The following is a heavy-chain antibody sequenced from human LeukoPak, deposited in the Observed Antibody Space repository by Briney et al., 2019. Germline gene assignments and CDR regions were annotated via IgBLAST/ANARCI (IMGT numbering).Heavy chain of an antibody. CDR1: GVSIESRGYA. V-gene: IGHV4-31*03. D-gene: IGHD3-3*01. Sequence: PSETLSLTCSVSGVSIESRGYAWTWIRQPPGKGLEWIVHISYSGDTDYKSSIKSRITISLDASKNQFSLQLTSVTAADTAVYFCARDFLQTSSPDAFDIWGQGTMVTVSS. CDR2: ISYSGDT. J-gene: IGHJ3*02. CDR3: ARDFLQTSSPDAFDI.